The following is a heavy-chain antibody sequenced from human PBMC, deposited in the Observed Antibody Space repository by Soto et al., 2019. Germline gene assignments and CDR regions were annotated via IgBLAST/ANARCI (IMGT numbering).Heavy chain of an antibody. J-gene: IGHJ4*02. V-gene: IGHV4-59*12. D-gene: IGHD6-19*01. CDR2: VYYNGST. CDR1: GGPIAPFY. Sequence: SETLSLTCTVSGGPIAPFYWTWIRQAPGKGLESIGYVYYNGSTNYNPALKGRVTISLDTSKSQFSLRLSSVTAADTAVYYCARTRGRGQWRDFYFDFWGQGSLVTVSS. CDR3: ARTRGRGQWRDFYFDF.